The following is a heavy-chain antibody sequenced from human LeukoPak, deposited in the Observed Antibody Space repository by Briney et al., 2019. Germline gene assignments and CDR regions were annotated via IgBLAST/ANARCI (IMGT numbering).Heavy chain of an antibody. V-gene: IGHV1-18*01. CDR1: GYTFTSYG. CDR3: ARALPTVVTPPPGDY. Sequence: ASVKVSCKASGYTFTSYGISWVRQAPGQGLEWMGWISAYNGNTNYAQKLQGRVTMTTDTSTSTAYMELRSLRSDDTPVYYCARALPTVVTPPPGDYWGQGALVTVSS. CDR2: ISAYNGNT. J-gene: IGHJ4*02. D-gene: IGHD4-23*01.